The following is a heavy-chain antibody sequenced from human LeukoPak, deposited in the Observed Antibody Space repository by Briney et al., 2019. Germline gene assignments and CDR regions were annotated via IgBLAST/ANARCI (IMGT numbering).Heavy chain of an antibody. Sequence: GGSLRLSCAASGFTFSSYGMHWVRQAPGKGLEWVSSISSSSSYIYYADSVKGRFTISRANAKNPLYLQMNRLRAEDTAVYYCARVCGSSRSPGAYWGQGTLVTVSS. J-gene: IGHJ4*02. CDR1: GFTFSSYG. CDR3: ARVCGSSRSPGAY. CDR2: ISSSSSYI. D-gene: IGHD6-13*01. V-gene: IGHV3-21*01.